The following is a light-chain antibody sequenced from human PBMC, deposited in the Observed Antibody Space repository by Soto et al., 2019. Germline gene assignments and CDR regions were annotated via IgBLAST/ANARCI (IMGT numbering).Light chain of an antibody. CDR1: QSLNTR. J-gene: IGKJ1*01. CDR3: QHYNSYSEA. Sequence: DIQLTQSPSTLSASVGDRVTLTCRASQSLNTRLTWYQQRPGKAPKLLIYKASTLKSGVPSRFSGSGSGTEFTLTIRSLQPDDFATYYCQHYNSYSEAFGQGTKVDIK. V-gene: IGKV1-5*03. CDR2: KAS.